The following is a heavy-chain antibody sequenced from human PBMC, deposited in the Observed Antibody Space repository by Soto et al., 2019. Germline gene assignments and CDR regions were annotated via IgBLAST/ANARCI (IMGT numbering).Heavy chain of an antibody. D-gene: IGHD2-2*02. Sequence: SETLSLTCTVSGGSISSYYWSWIRQPPEKGLEWIGYIYYSGSTNYNPSLKSRVTISVDTSKNQFSLKLSSVTAADTAVYYWARSARYCSSTSCYTQGLPGNRNYYYYYMDVWGKGTTVTVSS. CDR2: IYYSGST. CDR3: ARSARYCSSTSCYTQGLPGNRNYYYYYMDV. CDR1: GGSISSYY. V-gene: IGHV4-59*01. J-gene: IGHJ6*03.